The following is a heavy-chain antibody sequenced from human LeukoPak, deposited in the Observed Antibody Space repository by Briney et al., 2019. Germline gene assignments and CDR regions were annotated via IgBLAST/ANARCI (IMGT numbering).Heavy chain of an antibody. CDR3: ARPLEYSSSSYYFGN. CDR1: GFTFSTYS. Sequence: GGSLRLSCAASGFTFSTYSMNWVRQAPGKGLEWVSFISSTSSYIYYADSVKGRFTISRDNAKNSLYLQMNSLRAEDTAVYYCARPLEYSSSSYYFGNWGQGTLVTVSS. V-gene: IGHV3-21*01. J-gene: IGHJ4*02. D-gene: IGHD6-6*01. CDR2: ISSTSSYI.